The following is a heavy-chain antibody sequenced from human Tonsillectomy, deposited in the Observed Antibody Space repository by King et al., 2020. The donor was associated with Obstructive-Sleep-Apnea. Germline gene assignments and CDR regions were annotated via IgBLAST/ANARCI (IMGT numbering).Heavy chain of an antibody. Sequence: VQLVESGGGVVQPGRSLRLSCAASGFTFSSYPMHWVRQAPGKGLEWVAVIAHDGSNKKYADSVKGRFSISRDNSKNTLYLQINSLRAEDTAVYYCAKAGGHVPLDYWGQGTLVTVSS. CDR1: GFTFSSYP. CDR2: IAHDGSNK. J-gene: IGHJ4*02. CDR3: AKAGGHVPLDY. V-gene: IGHV3-30*04. D-gene: IGHD3-16*01.